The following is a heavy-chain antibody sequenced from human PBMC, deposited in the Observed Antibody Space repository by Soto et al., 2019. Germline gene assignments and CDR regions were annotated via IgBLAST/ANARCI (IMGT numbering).Heavy chain of an antibody. Sequence: QVQLVQSGAEVKKPGSSVKVSCKASGGTFSNYAISWVRQAPGQGLGWMGGIIPIFGTTNYAQRFQGRVTITADESTSTAYMELSSLRSEDTAVYYCARVSSSWYKDYFDYWGQGTLVTASS. CDR3: ARVSSSWYKDYFDY. D-gene: IGHD6-13*01. V-gene: IGHV1-69*12. CDR2: IIPIFGTT. CDR1: GGTFSNYA. J-gene: IGHJ4*02.